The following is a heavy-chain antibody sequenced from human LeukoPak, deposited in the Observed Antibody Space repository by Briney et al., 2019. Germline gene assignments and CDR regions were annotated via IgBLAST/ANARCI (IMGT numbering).Heavy chain of an antibody. Sequence: GASVKVSCKASGYTFTSYGISWVRQAPGQGLEWMGWISAYNGDTNNAQKFQGRVTMTTDTSTNTAYMELRSLRSDDTAVYYCARDPRQYYDILTGHPYFDYWGQGTLVTVSS. D-gene: IGHD3-9*01. CDR1: GYTFTSYG. CDR3: ARDPRQYYDILTGHPYFDY. CDR2: ISAYNGDT. J-gene: IGHJ4*02. V-gene: IGHV1-18*01.